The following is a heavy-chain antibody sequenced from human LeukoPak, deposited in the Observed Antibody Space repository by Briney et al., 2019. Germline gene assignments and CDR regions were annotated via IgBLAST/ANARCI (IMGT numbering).Heavy chain of an antibody. CDR1: GFTFSSYG. V-gene: IGHV3-21*01. CDR2: ISSSSSYI. CDR3: AREEFRNFDY. Sequence: GGSLRLSCAASGFTFSSYGMNWVRQAPGKGLEWVSSISSSSSYIYYADSVKGRFTISRDNAKNSLYLQMNSLRAEDTAVYYCAREEFRNFDYWGQGTLVTVSS. J-gene: IGHJ4*02.